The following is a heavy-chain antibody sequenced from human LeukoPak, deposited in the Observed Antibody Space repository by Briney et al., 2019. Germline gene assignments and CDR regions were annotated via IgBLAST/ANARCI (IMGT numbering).Heavy chain of an antibody. CDR3: ARDLDCSGGSCYSPDDY. CDR1: GGTFSSYA. CDR2: IIPILGIA. V-gene: IGHV1-69*04. Sequence: ASVKVSCKASGGTFSSYAISWVRQAPGQGLEWMGRIIPILGIANYAQKFQGRVTITADKSTSTAYMELSSLRSEDTAVYYCARDLDCSGGSCYSPDDYWGQGTLVTVSS. J-gene: IGHJ4*02. D-gene: IGHD2-15*01.